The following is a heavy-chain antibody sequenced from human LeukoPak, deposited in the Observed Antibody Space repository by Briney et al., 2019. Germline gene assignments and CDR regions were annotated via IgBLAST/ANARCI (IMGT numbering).Heavy chain of an antibody. CDR1: GFTFSSYA. CDR3: ARDPQQLVRGSHFDY. V-gene: IGHV3-30-3*01. CDR2: ISYDGSNK. J-gene: IGHJ4*02. D-gene: IGHD6-13*01. Sequence: PGGSLRLSCAASGFTFSSYAMHWVRQAPGKGLEWVAVISYDGSNKYYADSVKGRFTISRDNSKNTLYLQMNSLRAEDTAVYYCARDPQQLVRGSHFDYWGQGTLVTVSS.